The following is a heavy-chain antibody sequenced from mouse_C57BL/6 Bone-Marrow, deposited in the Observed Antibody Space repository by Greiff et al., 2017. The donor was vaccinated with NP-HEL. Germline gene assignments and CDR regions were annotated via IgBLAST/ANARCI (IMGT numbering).Heavy chain of an antibody. CDR2: IDTSDSYT. V-gene: IGHV1-69*01. CDR1: GYTFTSYW. CDR3: ARGDYDYDEAFAY. J-gene: IGHJ3*01. Sequence: QVQLQQPGAELVMPGASVKLSCKASGYTFTSYWMHWVKQRPGQGLEWIGEIDTSDSYTIYNQKFKGKSTLTVDKTSSTAYMQLSSLTSEDSAVYYCARGDYDYDEAFAYWGQGTLVTVSA. D-gene: IGHD2-4*01.